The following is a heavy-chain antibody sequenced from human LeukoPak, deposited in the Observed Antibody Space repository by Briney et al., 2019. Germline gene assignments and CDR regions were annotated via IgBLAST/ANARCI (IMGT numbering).Heavy chain of an antibody. CDR3: ARSDYYFDY. CDR1: GFTFSSYS. Sequence: GGSLRLSCAASGFTFSSYSMNWVRQAPGKGLEWVSYISSSSSTIYYADSVKGRFTISGDNAKNSLYLQMNSLRAEDTAVYYCARSDYYFDYWGQGTLVTVSS. V-gene: IGHV3-48*01. J-gene: IGHJ4*02. CDR2: ISSSSSTI. D-gene: IGHD3/OR15-3a*01.